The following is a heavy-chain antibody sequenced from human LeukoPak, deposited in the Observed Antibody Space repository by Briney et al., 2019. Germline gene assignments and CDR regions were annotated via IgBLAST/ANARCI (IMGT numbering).Heavy chain of an antibody. CDR2: IYYSGST. Sequence: PSETLSLTCTVSGDSIRSYYWSWIRQPPGKGLEWIGYIYYSGSTNYNPSLKSRLTISVDTSKNQFSLKLSSVTAADTAVYYCARVARKYSNSHHFDYWGQGTLVTVSS. D-gene: IGHD6-6*01. CDR3: ARVARKYSNSHHFDY. J-gene: IGHJ4*02. V-gene: IGHV4-59*01. CDR1: GDSIRSYY.